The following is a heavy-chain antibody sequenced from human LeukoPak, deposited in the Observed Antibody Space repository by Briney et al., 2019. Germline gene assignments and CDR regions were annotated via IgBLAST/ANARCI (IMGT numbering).Heavy chain of an antibody. CDR1: GFXFSTYS. CDR3: AKDLGGEGGSGFPGY. V-gene: IGHV3-23*01. Sequence: GGSLRLSCTASGFXFSTYSMTWVRQAPGKGLEWVSPISGSGGDTYYADSVKGRFTISRDNSKNTLYLQMNSLRPEDTAVYFCAKDLGGEGGSGFPGYWGQGNLVTVSS. CDR2: ISGSGGDT. J-gene: IGHJ4*02. D-gene: IGHD3-10*01.